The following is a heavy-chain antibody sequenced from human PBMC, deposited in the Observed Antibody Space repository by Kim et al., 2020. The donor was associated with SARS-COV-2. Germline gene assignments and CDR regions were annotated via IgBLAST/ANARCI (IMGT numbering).Heavy chain of an antibody. D-gene: IGHD3-10*01. CDR1: GGSISSSSYY. Sequence: SETLSLTCTVSGGSISSSSYYWGWIRQPPGKGLEWIGSIYYSGSTYYNPSLKSRVTISVDTSKKQISLKLSSVTAADTAVYYCASLPTKSGSGSPMDVWGQGTTVTVSS. J-gene: IGHJ6*02. V-gene: IGHV4-39*01. CDR3: ASLPTKSGSGSPMDV. CDR2: IYYSGST.